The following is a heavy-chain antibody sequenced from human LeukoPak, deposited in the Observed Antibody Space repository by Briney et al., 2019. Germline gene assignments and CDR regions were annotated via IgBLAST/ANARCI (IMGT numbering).Heavy chain of an antibody. CDR2: ISSNGGGT. D-gene: IGHD6-6*01. Sequence: GGSLRLSCSASGFTFSSYAMHWVRQAPGKGLEYVSAISSNGGGTYYADSVKGRFTISRDNSKNTLYLQMSSLRAEDTAVYYCVKESSYALPDYWGQGTLVTVSS. V-gene: IGHV3-64D*06. CDR3: VKESSYALPDY. CDR1: GFTFSSYA. J-gene: IGHJ4*02.